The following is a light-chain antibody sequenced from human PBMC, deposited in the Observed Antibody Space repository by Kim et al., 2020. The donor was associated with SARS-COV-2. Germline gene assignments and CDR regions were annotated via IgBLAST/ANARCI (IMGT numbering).Light chain of an antibody. CDR1: SLRSYD. V-gene: IGLV3-19*01. CDR2: GKN. Sequence: SSELTQDPAVSVALGQTVTITCQGDSLRSYDASWYHQKAGQAAVLVIYGKNDRPSGIPDRFSGSRSGNTASLTITGAQAEDAADYYCNSRDNNGKVVFGG. J-gene: IGLJ3*02. CDR3: NSRDNNGKVV.